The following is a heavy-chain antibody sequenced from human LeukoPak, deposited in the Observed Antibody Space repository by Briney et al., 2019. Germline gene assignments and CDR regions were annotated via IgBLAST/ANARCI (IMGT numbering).Heavy chain of an antibody. V-gene: IGHV4-39*01. CDR1: GGSISSSSYY. D-gene: IGHD3-22*01. CDR3: ARLGRITMIVVDH. J-gene: IGHJ4*02. CDR2: IYYSGST. Sequence: SENLSLTCTVSGGSISSSSYYWGWIRQPPGKGLEWIGSIYYSGSTYYNPSLKSRVTISVDTSKNQFSLRLSSVTAADTAVYYCARLGRITMIVVDHWGQGTLVTVSS.